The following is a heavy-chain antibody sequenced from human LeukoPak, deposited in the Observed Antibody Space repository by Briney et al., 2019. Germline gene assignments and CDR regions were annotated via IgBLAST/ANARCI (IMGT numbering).Heavy chain of an antibody. V-gene: IGHV3-21*01. Sequence: GGSLRLSCAASGFTFSRYAMNWVRQAPGKALEWVSSITTSSTYIYYGDSVKGRFTISRDNAKNSLYLQMNGLRAEDTAVYYCARDGGTHFDHWGQGTLVTVSS. CDR3: ARDGGTHFDH. CDR2: ITTSSTYI. D-gene: IGHD1-26*01. CDR1: GFTFSRYA. J-gene: IGHJ4*02.